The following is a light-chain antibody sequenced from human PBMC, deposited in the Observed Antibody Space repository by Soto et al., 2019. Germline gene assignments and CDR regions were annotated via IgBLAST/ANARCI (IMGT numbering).Light chain of an antibody. CDR3: QQGYSIPWT. V-gene: IGKV1-39*01. CDR1: QSISSY. Sequence: DIQMTQSPSSLSSSVGDRFTITCRASQSISSYLNWYQQRPGKAPKVLIYGASTLQSGVPSRFSGSGSGTEFTLTISSLQPEDFATYYCQQGYSIPWTFGQGTKVDIK. J-gene: IGKJ1*01. CDR2: GAS.